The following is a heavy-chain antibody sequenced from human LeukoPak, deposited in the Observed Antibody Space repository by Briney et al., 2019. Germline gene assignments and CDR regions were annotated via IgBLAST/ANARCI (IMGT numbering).Heavy chain of an antibody. J-gene: IGHJ3*02. D-gene: IGHD3-22*01. CDR3: AIDDSSGYYYVPGAFDI. V-gene: IGHV3-23*01. CDR2: ISGSGGSM. CDR1: GFTFSSYA. Sequence: GGSLRLSCAASGFTFSSYAMSWVRQAPGKGLEWVSGISGSGGSMYYADSVKGRFTISRDNSKNTLNLQMNSLRAEDTAVYYCAIDDSSGYYYVPGAFDIWGQGTMVTVSS.